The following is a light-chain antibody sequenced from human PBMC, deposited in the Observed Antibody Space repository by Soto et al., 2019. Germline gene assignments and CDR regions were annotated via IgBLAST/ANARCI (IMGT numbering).Light chain of an antibody. CDR1: QSVNSN. CDR3: QQYKSWPLT. Sequence: EIVMTQSPATLSVSTGERATLSCRASQSVNSNLAWYQQKPGQAPMLLIYGASTRATGIPARFSGSGSGTEFTLTISRLQSEDFVVYYCQQYKSWPLTFGGGTKLAIK. CDR2: GAS. V-gene: IGKV3D-15*01. J-gene: IGKJ4*02.